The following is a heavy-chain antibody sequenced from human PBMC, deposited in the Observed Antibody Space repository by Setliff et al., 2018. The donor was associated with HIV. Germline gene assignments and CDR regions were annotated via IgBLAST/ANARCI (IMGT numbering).Heavy chain of an antibody. Sequence: PSETLSLTCTVSGGSVSSGGYYWSWIRQHPGKGLEWIGHIYYSGSTNYNPSLKSRVTISIDTSKNQFSLRLTSVTAADTAVYYCAKSPGFSGYGGSGWGQGTLVTVSS. CDR1: GGSVSSGGYY. CDR2: IYYSGST. J-gene: IGHJ4*02. CDR3: AKSPGFSGYGGSG. D-gene: IGHD5-12*01. V-gene: IGHV4-61*08.